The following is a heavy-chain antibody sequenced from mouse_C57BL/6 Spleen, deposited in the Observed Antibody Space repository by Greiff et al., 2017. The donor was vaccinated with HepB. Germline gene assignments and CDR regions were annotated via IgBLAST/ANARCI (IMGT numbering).Heavy chain of an antibody. CDR2: IYPGGGYT. J-gene: IGHJ1*03. D-gene: IGHD1-1*01. CDR3: ARIYYYGSSYGWYFDV. V-gene: IGHV1-63*01. Sequence: QVQLQQSGAELVRPGTSVKMSCKASGYTFTNYWIGWAKQRPGHGLEWIGDIYPGGGYTNYNEKFKGKATLTADKSSSTAYMQFSSLTSEDSAIYYCARIYYYGSSYGWYFDVWGTGTTVTVSS. CDR1: GYTFTNYW.